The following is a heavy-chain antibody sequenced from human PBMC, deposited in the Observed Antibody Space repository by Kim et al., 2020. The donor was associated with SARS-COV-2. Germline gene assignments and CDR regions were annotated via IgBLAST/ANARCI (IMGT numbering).Heavy chain of an antibody. CDR3: VREGSGYIEYYFEY. V-gene: IGHV1-69*13. J-gene: IGHJ4*02. CDR2: IIPIFGTA. Sequence: SVKDSCKASGGTFRSYAISWVRQAPGQGLEWMGGIIPIFGTANYAQKFQGRVTITADESTSTAYMVLSSLRSEDTAVYYCVREGSGYIEYYFEYWGQGTLVTVSS. CDR1: GGTFRSYA. D-gene: IGHD3-22*01.